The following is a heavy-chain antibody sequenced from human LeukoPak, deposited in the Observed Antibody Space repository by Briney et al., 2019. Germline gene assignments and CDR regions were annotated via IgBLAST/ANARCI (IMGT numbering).Heavy chain of an antibody. D-gene: IGHD3-3*01. V-gene: IGHV3-23*01. J-gene: IGHJ5*02. CDR2: ISGSGGST. CDR3: AKESQITIFGVVISGFDP. Sequence: PGGSLRLSCAASGFTFCGYAMSWVRQAPGKGLEWGSAISGSGGSTYYADSVKGRLTISRDNSKNKLYLQMNSLRAEDTAVYYCAKESQITIFGVVISGFDPWGQGTLVTVSS. CDR1: GFTFCGYA.